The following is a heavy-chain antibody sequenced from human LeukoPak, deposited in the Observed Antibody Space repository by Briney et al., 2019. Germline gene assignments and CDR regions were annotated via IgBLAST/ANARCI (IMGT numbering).Heavy chain of an antibody. Sequence: GESLKISCKGSGYRFTTYWIGWVRQMPGKGLEWMGIINPGDSDTRYSPSFQGQVTISADKSISTAYLLWSSLKVSDTAMYYCARQDLIGSYSDYFDYWGQGTLVTVSS. CDR2: INPGDSDT. J-gene: IGHJ4*02. V-gene: IGHV5-51*01. CDR1: GYRFTTYW. CDR3: ARQDLIGSYSDYFDY. D-gene: IGHD1-26*01.